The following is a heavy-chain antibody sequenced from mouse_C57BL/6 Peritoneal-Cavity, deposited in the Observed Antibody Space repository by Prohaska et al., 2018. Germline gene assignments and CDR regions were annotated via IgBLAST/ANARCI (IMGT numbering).Heavy chain of an antibody. CDR2: INYDGNAI. Sequence: EVQLLETGGGLVQPGGSRGLSCEGSGFTFSGFWMSWVRQTPGKTLEWIGDINYDGNAINYEPSIKDRFTIFRDNDKSTLYLQMSNVRSEDTATYFCMRYGNYWYFDVWGTGTTVTVSS. CDR1: GFTFSGFW. D-gene: IGHD2-1*01. V-gene: IGHV11-2*01. CDR3: MRYGNYWYFDV. J-gene: IGHJ1*03.